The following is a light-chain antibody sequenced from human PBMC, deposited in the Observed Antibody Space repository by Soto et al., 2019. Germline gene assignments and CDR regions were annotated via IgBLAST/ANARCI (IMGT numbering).Light chain of an antibody. Sequence: QSVLTQPPSVSETPGQRVTISCTGSSSNIGAGYDVYWYQQLPGTAPKLLIYGNSNRPSAVAARFSGSKSGTSAALAITGLQAEHDADYYCQASDSNLSGDSVFGGGTQLTVL. CDR1: SSNIGAGYD. V-gene: IGLV1-40*01. CDR2: GNS. J-gene: IGLJ3*02. CDR3: QASDSNLSGDSV.